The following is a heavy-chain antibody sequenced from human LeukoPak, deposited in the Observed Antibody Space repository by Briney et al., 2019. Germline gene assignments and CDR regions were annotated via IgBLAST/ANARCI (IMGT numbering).Heavy chain of an antibody. CDR2: IIPIFGTA. D-gene: IGHD3-9*01. CDR1: GGTFSSYA. CDR3: ARSPPVYYDILRGYCFDY. Sequence: SVKVSCKASGGTFSSYAISWVRQAPGQGLEWMGGIIPIFGTANYAQKFQGRVTIITDESTSTAYMELSSLRSEDTAVYYCARSPPVYYDILRGYCFDYWGQGTLVTVSS. V-gene: IGHV1-69*05. J-gene: IGHJ4*02.